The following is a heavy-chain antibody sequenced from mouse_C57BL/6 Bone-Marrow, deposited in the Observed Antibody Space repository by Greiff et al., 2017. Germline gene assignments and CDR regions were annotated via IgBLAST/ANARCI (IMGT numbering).Heavy chain of an antibody. CDR1: GFTFSNYW. J-gene: IGHJ4*01. CDR2: IRVKSDNYAT. V-gene: IGHV6-3*01. CDR3: TAYSYYYAMDY. D-gene: IGHD2-10*01. Sequence: EVKLVESGGGLVQPGGSMKLSCVASGFTFSNYWMNWVRQSPEKGLEWVAQIRVKSDNYATHYAESVKGRFTISRDDSKSSVYLQMNNLRAADTGIYYCTAYSYYYAMDYWGQGTSVTVSA.